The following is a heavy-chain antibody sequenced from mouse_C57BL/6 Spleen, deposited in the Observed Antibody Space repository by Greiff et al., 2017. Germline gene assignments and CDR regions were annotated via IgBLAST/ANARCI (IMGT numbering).Heavy chain of an antibody. J-gene: IGHJ3*01. CDR1: GYTFTSYW. CDR2: IHPNSGST. V-gene: IGHV1-64*01. CDR3: ARHPDGYYLAWFAY. Sequence: QVQLQQPGAELVKPGASVKLSCKASGYTFTSYWMHWVKQRPGQGLEWIGMIHPNSGSTNYNEKFKSKATLTVDKSSSTAYMQLSSLTSEDSAVYYGARHPDGYYLAWFAYWGQGTLVTVSA. D-gene: IGHD2-3*01.